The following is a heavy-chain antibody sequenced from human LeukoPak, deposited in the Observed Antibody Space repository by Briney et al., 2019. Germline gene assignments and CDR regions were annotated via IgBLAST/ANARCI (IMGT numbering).Heavy chain of an antibody. Sequence: GGSLRLSCAASGCTLSSYAMSWVRQAPRKGLVWVSDISGSGGSTYYADSLKGRFTSSRDNSKNTLYLQMNSLRAEDAAVYYCAKAGGYSYGLTRIFDYWGQGTLVPVSS. J-gene: IGHJ4*02. CDR3: AKAGGYSYGLTRIFDY. D-gene: IGHD5-18*01. V-gene: IGHV3-23*01. CDR1: GCTLSSYA. CDR2: ISGSGGST.